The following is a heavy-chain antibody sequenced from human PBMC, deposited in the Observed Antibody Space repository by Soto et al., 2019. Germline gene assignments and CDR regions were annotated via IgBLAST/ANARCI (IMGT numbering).Heavy chain of an antibody. V-gene: IGHV4-39*01. D-gene: IGHD5-12*01. CDR2: IYYSGST. J-gene: IGHJ5*02. CDR3: AGSRDGYNGWFDP. CDR1: GGSISSSSYY. Sequence: SETLSLTCTVSGGSISSSSYYWGWIRQPPGKGLEWIGSIYYSGSTYYNPSLKGRVTISVDTSKNQFSLKLSSVTAADTAVYYCAGSRDGYNGWFDPWGQGTLVTVSS.